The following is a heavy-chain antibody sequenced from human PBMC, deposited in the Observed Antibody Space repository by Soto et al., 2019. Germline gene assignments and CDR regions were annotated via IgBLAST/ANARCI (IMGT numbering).Heavy chain of an antibody. CDR1: GFTVSNNY. CDR2: IFSNGDR. J-gene: IGHJ4*02. Sequence: ELQLVASGGGLVQPGGSLRLSCAASGFTVSNNYVRWVRQAPGKGLEWVSLIFSNGDRRYADSVKGRFTISRDSSSNTLYLQMNSLRVEDTAVYYCARDGTYNWVGGQGIHVTVSS. D-gene: IGHD1-1*01. CDR3: ARDGTYNWV. V-gene: IGHV3-66*01.